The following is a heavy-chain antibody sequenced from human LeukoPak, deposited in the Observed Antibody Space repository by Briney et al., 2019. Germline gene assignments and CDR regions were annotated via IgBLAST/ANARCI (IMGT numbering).Heavy chain of an antibody. Sequence: GGSLRLSCAGSGFTLSSYWMSWVRQAPGKGLEWVANMNQDGSDKNYVDSVKGRFTISRDNAKNSLYLQMNSLRAEDTGVYYCARGGIITSYAFEIWGQGTMATVSS. CDR3: ARGGIITSYAFEI. D-gene: IGHD6-6*01. V-gene: IGHV3-7*04. CDR2: MNQDGSDK. CDR1: GFTLSSYW. J-gene: IGHJ3*02.